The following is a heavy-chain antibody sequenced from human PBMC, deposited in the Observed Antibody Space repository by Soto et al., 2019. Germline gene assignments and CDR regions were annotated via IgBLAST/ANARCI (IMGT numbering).Heavy chain of an antibody. J-gene: IGHJ3*02. CDR1: EFTVSSSY. CDR2: IYSGGST. V-gene: IGHV3-53*01. D-gene: IGHD2-2*01. Sequence: PGGSLRLSCAASEFTVSSSYMTWVRQAPGKGLEWVSVIYSGGSTYYADSVRGRFTISRDNSKNTLYLQMNSLRAEDTAVYYCAKDRRPDIVVVPASDAFDIWGQGTMVTVSS. CDR3: AKDRRPDIVVVPASDAFDI.